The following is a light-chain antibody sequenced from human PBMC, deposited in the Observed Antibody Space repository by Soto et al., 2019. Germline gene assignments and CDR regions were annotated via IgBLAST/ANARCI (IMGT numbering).Light chain of an antibody. CDR1: RSDVGAYKY. J-gene: IGLJ3*02. Sequence: QSALTQPPSASGSPGQSVTISCTGTRSDVGAYKYVSWYQQYPGKAPKLMIYEVTKRPSGVPDRFSGSKSGNTASLTVSGLQAEDEADYYCTSYVGNDIWVFGGGTKLTVL. CDR3: TSYVGNDIWV. V-gene: IGLV2-8*01. CDR2: EVT.